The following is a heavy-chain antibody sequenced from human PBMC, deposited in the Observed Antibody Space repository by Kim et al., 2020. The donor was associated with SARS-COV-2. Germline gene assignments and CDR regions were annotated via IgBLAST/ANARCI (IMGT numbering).Heavy chain of an antibody. CDR2: ISYDGSNK. J-gene: IGHJ6*01. D-gene: IGHD6-19*01. CDR3: ARGPSGWLVREYYYYGM. Sequence: GGSLRLSCAASGFTFSSYAMHWVRQAPGKGLEWVAVISYDGSNKYYADSVKGRFTISRDNSKNTLYLQMNSLRAEDTAVYYCARGPSGWLVREYYYYGM. V-gene: IGHV3-30*04. CDR1: GFTFSSYA.